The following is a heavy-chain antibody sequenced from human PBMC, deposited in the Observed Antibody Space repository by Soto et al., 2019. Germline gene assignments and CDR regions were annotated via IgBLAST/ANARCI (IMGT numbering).Heavy chain of an antibody. J-gene: IGHJ4*02. V-gene: IGHV3-30*04. CDR3: ARPAGPCDY. CDR2: VSFDGRNK. Sequence: QVQLVESGGGVVQPGRSLRLSCTASGFTFRSFAMHWVRQAPGKGLEWLALVSFDGRNKYYADSVKGRFTISRDNSNSTVFLQMTGLRSEDTGVYYCARPAGPCDYWGQGTVVTVSS. CDR1: GFTFRSFA.